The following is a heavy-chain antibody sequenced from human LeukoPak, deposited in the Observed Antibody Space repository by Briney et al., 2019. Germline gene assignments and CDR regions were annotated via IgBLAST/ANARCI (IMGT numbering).Heavy chain of an antibody. CDR3: AGVGRSGTYYNCEYFQH. J-gene: IGHJ1*01. Sequence: PGGSLRLSCAASGFTVSSNFISWVRQAPGKGLEWVSIIYSGGTTYYADSLKGRFTISRDNSKNTVYLQMNSLRAEDTAVYHCAGVGRSGTYYNCEYFQHWGQGSLVTVSS. D-gene: IGHD3-10*01. CDR2: IYSGGTT. V-gene: IGHV3-66*01. CDR1: GFTVSSNF.